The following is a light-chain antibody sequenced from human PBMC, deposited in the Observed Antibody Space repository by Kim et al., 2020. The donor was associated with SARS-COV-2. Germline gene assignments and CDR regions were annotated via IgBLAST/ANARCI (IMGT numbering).Light chain of an antibody. J-gene: IGLJ3*02. CDR2: QDN. Sequence: SYELTQPPSVSVSPGQTASITCSGDKLGDKYACWYQQKSGQSPMLLIYQDNKRPSEIPERFSGSNSGNTATLTISGTQAMDEADYYCQAWDDSSVVFGGGTQLTVL. V-gene: IGLV3-1*01. CDR3: QAWDDSSVV. CDR1: KLGDKY.